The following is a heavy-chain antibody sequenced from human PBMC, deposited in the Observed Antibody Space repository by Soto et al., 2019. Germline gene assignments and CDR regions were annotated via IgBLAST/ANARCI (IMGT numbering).Heavy chain of an antibody. CDR2: ISYSADKT. D-gene: IGHD1-7*01. CDR3: ARRARTATTNWGAFDI. J-gene: IGHJ3*02. V-gene: IGHV3-23*01. CDR1: GFTFSNYV. Sequence: EVQLLESGGGLVQPGGSLRLSCAAFGFTFSNYVMNWVRQAPGKGLEWVSTISYSADKTFYADSVKGRFTISRDNSRDTLFLQMNSLRADDAAVYYCARRARTATTNWGAFDIWGQGTMVTVSS.